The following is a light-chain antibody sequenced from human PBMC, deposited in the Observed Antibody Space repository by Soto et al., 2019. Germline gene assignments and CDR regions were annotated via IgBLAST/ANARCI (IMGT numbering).Light chain of an antibody. CDR3: CSYAGSSTYV. V-gene: IGLV2-23*01. J-gene: IGLJ1*01. CDR1: SSDFGSYNL. Sequence: QSALTQPASVSGSPGQSITISCTGTSSDFGSYNLVSWYQQHPGKAPKLMIYEDSKRPSGVSNRFSGSKSGNTASLTISGLQAEDDADHYCCSYAGSSTYVFGTGTKVTVL. CDR2: EDS.